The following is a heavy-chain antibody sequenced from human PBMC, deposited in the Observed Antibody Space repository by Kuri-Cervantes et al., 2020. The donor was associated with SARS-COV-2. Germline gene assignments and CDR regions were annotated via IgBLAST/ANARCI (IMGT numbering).Heavy chain of an antibody. CDR2: ISYDGSNK. J-gene: IGHJ4*02. V-gene: IGHV3-30-3*01. CDR1: GFTFSSYA. D-gene: IGHD5-24*01. Sequence: GESLKISCAASGFTFSSYAMHWVRQAPGKGLEWVAVISYDGSNKYYADSVKGRFTISRDNSKNTLYLQMNSLRAEDTALYYCTRRRDGYNQGYFDLWGQGTLVTVSS. CDR3: TRRRDGYNQGYFDL.